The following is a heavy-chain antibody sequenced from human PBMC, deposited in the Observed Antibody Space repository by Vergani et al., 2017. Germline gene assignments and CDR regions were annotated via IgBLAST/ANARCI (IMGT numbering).Heavy chain of an antibody. CDR2: INPSGGST. J-gene: IGHJ6*02. Sequence: QVQLVQSGAEVKKPGASVKVSCKASGYTFTSYYMHWVRQAPGQGLEWMGIINPSGGSTSYAQKFQGRVTMTRDTSTSTVYMELSSLRSEDTAVYYCARGPILTGYYMFYYYYGMDVWGQGTTVTVSS. CDR1: GYTFTSYY. CDR3: ARGPILTGYYMFYYYYGMDV. D-gene: IGHD3-9*01. V-gene: IGHV1-46*01.